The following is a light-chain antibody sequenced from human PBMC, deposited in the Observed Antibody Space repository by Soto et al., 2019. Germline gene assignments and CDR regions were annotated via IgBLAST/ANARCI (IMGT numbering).Light chain of an antibody. CDR3: SSYTSSSTYV. CDR1: SSDVGGYNY. CDR2: DVS. V-gene: IGLV2-14*01. J-gene: IGLJ1*01. Sequence: LTQAASVSGSPGQSITISCTGTSSDVGGYNYVSWYQQYPGKAPKLMIYDVSNRPSGVSNRFSGSKSGNTASLTISGLQAEDEADYSCSSYTSSSTYVFGTGTKVTVL.